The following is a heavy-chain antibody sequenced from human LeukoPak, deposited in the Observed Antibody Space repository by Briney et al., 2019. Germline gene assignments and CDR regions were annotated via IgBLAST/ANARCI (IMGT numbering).Heavy chain of an antibody. D-gene: IGHD2-21*01. V-gene: IGHV3-73*01. CDR3: TRYGDYPFDY. CDR2: IRSKANSYAT. J-gene: IGHJ4*02. Sequence: GGSLRLSCAASGFTFSDFGMHWVRQASEKGLEWVGRIRSKANSYATAYAASVKGRFTISRDDSKNTAYLQMNSLKTEDTAVYYCTRYGDYPFDYWGQETLVTVSS. CDR1: GFTFSDFG.